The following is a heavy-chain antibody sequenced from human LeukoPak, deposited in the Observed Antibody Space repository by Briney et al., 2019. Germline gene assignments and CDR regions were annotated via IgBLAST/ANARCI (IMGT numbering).Heavy chain of an antibody. CDR3: AKDHDYGDYLDY. V-gene: IGHV4-31*03. CDR2: IYYSGST. J-gene: IGHJ4*02. Sequence: SETLSLTCTVSGGSISSGGYSWSWIRQHPGKGLEWIGYIYYSGSTYYNPSLKSRVTISVDTSKNQFSLKLSSVTAADTAVYYCAKDHDYGDYLDYWGQGTLVTVSS. CDR1: GGSISSGGYS. D-gene: IGHD4-17*01.